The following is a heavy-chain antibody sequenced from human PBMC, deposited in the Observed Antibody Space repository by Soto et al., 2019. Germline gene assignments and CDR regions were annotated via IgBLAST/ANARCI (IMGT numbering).Heavy chain of an antibody. J-gene: IGHJ4*02. D-gene: IGHD1-1*01. CDR3: ARTFSPGNWYVFDY. CDR1: GGSSSSYY. Sequence: PSETLSLTCTVSGGSSSSYYWSWIRQPPGKGLEWIGYIYYSGSTNYNPSLNSRVTISIDTSKNQFSLHLSSATAADTAVYYCARTFSPGNWYVFDYWGQGSLVTVSS. V-gene: IGHV4-59*01. CDR2: IYYSGST.